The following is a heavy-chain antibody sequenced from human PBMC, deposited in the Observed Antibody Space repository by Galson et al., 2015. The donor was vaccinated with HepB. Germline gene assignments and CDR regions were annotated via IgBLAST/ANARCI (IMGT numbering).Heavy chain of an antibody. CDR2: ISYDGSNK. Sequence: SLRLSCAASGFTFSSYAMHWVRQAPGKGLEWVAVISYDGSNKYYADSVKGRFTISRDNAKNSLYLQMNSLRAEDTAVYYCAREKLGRRYYYYGMDVWGQGTMVTVS. V-gene: IGHV3-30*04. CDR3: AREKLGRRYYYYGMDV. J-gene: IGHJ6*02. CDR1: GFTFSSYA. D-gene: IGHD7-27*01.